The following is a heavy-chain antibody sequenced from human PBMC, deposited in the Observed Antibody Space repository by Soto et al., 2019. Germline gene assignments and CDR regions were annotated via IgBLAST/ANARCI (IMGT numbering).Heavy chain of an antibody. D-gene: IGHD3-10*01. V-gene: IGHV3-23*01. J-gene: IGHJ4*02. Sequence: GGSLRLSCAASGLTFSNCAMNWVRQAPGKGLEWVAGISGGGGSTYFADSVKGRFTISRDNSRNTLYLQISSLRADDTAIYYCAKGHGEGLWFGESNYFDNWGQGTLVTVSS. CDR2: ISGGGGST. CDR1: GLTFSNCA. CDR3: AKGHGEGLWFGESNYFDN.